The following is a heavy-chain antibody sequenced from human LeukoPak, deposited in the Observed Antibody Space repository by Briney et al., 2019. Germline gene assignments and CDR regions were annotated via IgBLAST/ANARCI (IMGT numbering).Heavy chain of an antibody. CDR3: AKVVNSGDYYYFDY. V-gene: IGHV3-23*01. CDR1: GFTVSSNE. D-gene: IGHD1-26*01. CDR2: ISGRGAST. J-gene: IGHJ4*02. Sequence: PGGSLRLSCAASGFTVSSNEMSWVRQAPGKGLEWVSSISGRGASTYYPDSVKGRFTISRDNSKNTLFLQMNSLRADDTAVYYCAKVVNSGDYYYFDYWGQGTLVTVSS.